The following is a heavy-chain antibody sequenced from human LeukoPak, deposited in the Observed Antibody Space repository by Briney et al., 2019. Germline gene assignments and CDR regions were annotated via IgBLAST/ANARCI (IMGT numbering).Heavy chain of an antibody. Sequence: GGSLRLSCAASGFNVSSSFLSWVRQAPGKGLEYVSVIYSGGTTYYAVSVKGRFTISRDNSKNTVHLQMNSLRAEDTAVYYCARAQGRGFDYWGQGTLVPVSA. D-gene: IGHD3-10*01. CDR2: IYSGGTT. CDR1: GFNVSSSF. CDR3: ARAQGRGFDY. J-gene: IGHJ4*02. V-gene: IGHV3-66*01.